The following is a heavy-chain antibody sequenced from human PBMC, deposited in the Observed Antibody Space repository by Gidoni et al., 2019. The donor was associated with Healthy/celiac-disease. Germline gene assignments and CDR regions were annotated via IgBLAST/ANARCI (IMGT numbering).Heavy chain of an antibody. J-gene: IGHJ6*02. CDR1: GFTFSSYS. CDR2: ISSSSSYI. V-gene: IGHV3-21*01. Sequence: EVQLVESGGGLVRHGGSLRLSGAASGFTFSSYSMNWVRQAPGKGLEWVSSISSSSSYIYYADSVKGRFTISRDNAKNSLYLQMNSLRAEDTAVYYCARDSGTVTTGPAGGMDVWGQGTTVTVSS. D-gene: IGHD4-17*01. CDR3: ARDSGTVTTGPAGGMDV.